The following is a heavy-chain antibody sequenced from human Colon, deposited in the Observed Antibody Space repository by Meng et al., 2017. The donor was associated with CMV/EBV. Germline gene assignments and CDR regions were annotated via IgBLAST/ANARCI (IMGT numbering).Heavy chain of an antibody. Sequence: GQLEESWGDMVQPGGSLSLSCVVSGFTFSNYFMDWVRQAPGKWLEWVRRSGTKVDGYTTEYAASVKGRFRISRDASKDSLYLQMDSLKSEDTAVYYCVRGPRGFDLWGQGTMVTVSS. V-gene: IGHV3-72*01. CDR1: GFTFSNYF. CDR3: VRGPRGFDL. CDR2: SGTKVDGYTT. J-gene: IGHJ3*01.